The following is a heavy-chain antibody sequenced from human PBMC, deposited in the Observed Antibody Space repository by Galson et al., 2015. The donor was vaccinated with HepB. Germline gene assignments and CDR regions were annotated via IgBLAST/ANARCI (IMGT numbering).Heavy chain of an antibody. J-gene: IGHJ4*02. D-gene: IGHD2-2*02. V-gene: IGHV1-8*01. CDR1: GYIFTDYD. CDR2: VNPYSGNT. CDR3: ARGDLHCSSASCYNF. Sequence: SVKVSCKASGYIFTDYDINWVRQATGQGLEWMGWVNPYSGNTGYAQKFQGRVTMTRDTSTSTAYLELSGLSSEDTARYFCARGDLHCSSASCYNFWGQGTLVTVSS.